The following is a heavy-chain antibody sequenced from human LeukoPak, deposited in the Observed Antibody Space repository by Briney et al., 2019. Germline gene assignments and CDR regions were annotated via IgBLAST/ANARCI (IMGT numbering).Heavy chain of an antibody. CDR2: IYHSGST. D-gene: IGHD3-16*01. Sequence: SQTLSLTCTVSGVSISSGGYYWSWIRQPPGKGLEWIGYIYHSGSTYYNPSLKSRVTISVDTSKNQFSLKLTSVTAADTAVYYCAREHPGGEVDDFDYWGQGTLVTVSS. J-gene: IGHJ4*02. CDR3: AREHPGGEVDDFDY. V-gene: IGHV4-30-2*01. CDR1: GVSISSGGYY.